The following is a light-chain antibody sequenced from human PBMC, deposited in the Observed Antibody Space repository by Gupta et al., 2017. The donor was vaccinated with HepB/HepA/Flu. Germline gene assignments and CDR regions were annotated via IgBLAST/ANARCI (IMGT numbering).Light chain of an antibody. V-gene: IGLV3-19*01. CDR1: SLSTYS. J-gene: IGLJ1*01. Sequence: SSELTQDPAVSVALAQTVRSTCQGDSLSTYSASWYQQKPGQAPLLVIYAKNNRPSGIPDRFSGSGSGDTASLTITGAQADAEADYYCNSRDSSGNQYVFATGTKVNVL. CDR3: NSRDSSGNQYV. CDR2: AKN.